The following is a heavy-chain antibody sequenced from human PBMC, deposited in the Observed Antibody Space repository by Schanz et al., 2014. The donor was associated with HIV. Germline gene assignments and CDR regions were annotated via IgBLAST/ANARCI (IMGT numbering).Heavy chain of an antibody. J-gene: IGHJ4*02. D-gene: IGHD3-10*01. V-gene: IGHV3-23*01. CDR1: GFTFSSYA. CDR2: IRVNGATR. CDR3: ARVFGRTYGWPDY. Sequence: EVQLLESGGGLVQPGGSLRLSCAASGFTFSSYAMSWIRQAPGKGLEWLSYIRVNGATREYADSVKGRFTISRDNARTSLYLQMNSLRAEDTAVYYCARVFGRTYGWPDYWGQGTLVTVSS.